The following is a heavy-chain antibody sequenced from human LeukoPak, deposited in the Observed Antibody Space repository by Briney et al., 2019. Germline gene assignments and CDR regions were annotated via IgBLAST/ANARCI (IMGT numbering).Heavy chain of an antibody. J-gene: IGHJ3*02. CDR3: AKLCAAGDAFDI. D-gene: IGHD2-2*01. CDR2: ISYDGSNK. CDR1: GFTFSSYG. V-gene: IGHV3-30*18. Sequence: PGGSLRLSCAASGFTFSSYGMHWVRQAPGKGLEWVAVISYDGSNKYYADSVKGRFTISRDNSKNTLYLQMNSLRAEDTAVYYCAKLCAAGDAFDIWGQGTMVTVSS.